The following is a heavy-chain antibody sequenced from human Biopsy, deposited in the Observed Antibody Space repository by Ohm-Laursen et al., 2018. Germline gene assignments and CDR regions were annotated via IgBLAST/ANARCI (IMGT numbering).Heavy chain of an antibody. J-gene: IGHJ4*02. CDR1: GFNFSTSG. CDR2: ISDDGRNK. V-gene: IGHV3-30*18. CDR3: AKDLRNNNWGIEE. Sequence: SLRLSRAATGFNFSTSGMHWVRQAPGKELEWVAVISDDGRNKYYVDSVKGRFIITRDNSKNTLFLQMNNLRAEDTTVFYCAKDLRNNNWGIEEWGQGTLVTVSS. D-gene: IGHD7-27*01.